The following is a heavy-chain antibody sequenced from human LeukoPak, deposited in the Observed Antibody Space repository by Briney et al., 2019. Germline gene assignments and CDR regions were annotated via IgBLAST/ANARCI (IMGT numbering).Heavy chain of an antibody. D-gene: IGHD3/OR15-3a*01. CDR2: IYTSGST. V-gene: IGHV4-4*09. CDR3: ARLWTTGWFDP. Sequence: SETLSLTCTVSGGSISSYYWCWIRQPPGKGLEWIGYIYTSGSTNYNPSLKSRVTISVDTSKNQFSLKLSSVTAADTAVYYCARLWTTGWFDPWGQGTLVTVSS. CDR1: GGSISSYY. J-gene: IGHJ5*02.